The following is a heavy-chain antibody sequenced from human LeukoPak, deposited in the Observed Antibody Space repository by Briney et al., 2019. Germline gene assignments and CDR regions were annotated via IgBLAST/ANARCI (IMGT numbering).Heavy chain of an antibody. Sequence: SETLSLTCAVSGGSISSGGYSWSWIRQPPGKGLEWIGYIYHSGSTYYNPSLKSRVTISVDRSKNQFSLKLSSVTAADTAVYYCARWRPSMVRGVIPDYWGQGTLVTVSS. V-gene: IGHV4-30-2*01. J-gene: IGHJ4*02. CDR3: ARWRPSMVRGVIPDY. D-gene: IGHD3-10*01. CDR2: IYHSGST. CDR1: GGSISSGGYS.